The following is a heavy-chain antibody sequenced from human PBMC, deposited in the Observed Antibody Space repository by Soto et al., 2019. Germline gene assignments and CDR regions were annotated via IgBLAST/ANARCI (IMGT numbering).Heavy chain of an antibody. D-gene: IGHD1-26*01. CDR1: GFTFSSYS. CDR3: ARDERAYCADALDI. CDR2: ISSSGSTI. Sequence: EVQLVESGGGLVQPGGSLRLSCAASGFTFSSYSMTWVRQAPGKGLEWVSYISSSGSTIYYADSVKGRFTISRDNAQNSLFLQMISLRAEDTAVYYCARDERAYCADALDIWGQGTMVTVSS. V-gene: IGHV3-48*01. J-gene: IGHJ3*02.